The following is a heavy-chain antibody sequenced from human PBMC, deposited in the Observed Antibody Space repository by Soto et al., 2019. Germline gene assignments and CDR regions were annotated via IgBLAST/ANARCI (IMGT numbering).Heavy chain of an antibody. J-gene: IGHJ5*02. D-gene: IGHD5-12*01. CDR1: GFTFSSYG. Sequence: GGSLSLSCAASGFTFSSYGMHWVRQAPGKGLEWVAVIWYDGSNKYYADSVKGRFTISRDNSKNTLYLQMNSLRAEDTAVYYCAKAGYGSDVLWWFGPWGQGTLVTVSS. V-gene: IGHV3-33*06. CDR3: AKAGYGSDVLWWFGP. CDR2: IWYDGSNK.